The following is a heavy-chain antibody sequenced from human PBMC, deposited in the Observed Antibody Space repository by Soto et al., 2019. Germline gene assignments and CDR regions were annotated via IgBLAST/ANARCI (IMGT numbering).Heavy chain of an antibody. CDR3: ARGACSGDNCYSGDSFDY. CDR2: ISSSGTTI. Sequence: GGSLRLSCAASGFTFSEYYMSWIRQAPGKGLEWLSYISSSGTTIYYADSVKGRFTVSRDNARNSLSLQMSSLIAEDTALYYCARGACSGDNCYSGDSFDYWGQGILVTVSS. CDR1: GFTFSEYY. V-gene: IGHV3-11*01. D-gene: IGHD2-15*01. J-gene: IGHJ4*02.